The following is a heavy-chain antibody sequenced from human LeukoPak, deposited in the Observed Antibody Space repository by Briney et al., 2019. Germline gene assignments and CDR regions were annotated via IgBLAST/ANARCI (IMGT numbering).Heavy chain of an antibody. J-gene: IGHJ4*02. CDR1: GGTFSSYA. Sequence: ASVKVSCKASGGTFSSYAISWVRQAPGQGLEWMGGIIPIFGTANYAQKFQGRVTMTRNTSISTAYMELSSLRSEDTAVYYCARGRAMVRGVIGYYFDYWGQGTLVTVSS. V-gene: IGHV1-69*05. CDR3: ARGRAMVRGVIGYYFDY. CDR2: IIPIFGTA. D-gene: IGHD3-10*01.